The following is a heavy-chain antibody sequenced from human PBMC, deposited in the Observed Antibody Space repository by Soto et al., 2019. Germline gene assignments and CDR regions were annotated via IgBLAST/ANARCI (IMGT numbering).Heavy chain of an antibody. CDR3: AHAMLYCTGGSCSTWFDS. CDR2: IYWDDDK. V-gene: IGHV2-5*02. CDR1: GFSLSTHGVG. J-gene: IGHJ5*01. Sequence: QITLKESGPTLVKPTQTLTLTCTFSGFSLSTHGVGVGWVRQPAGKALEWLALIYWDDDKRYSASLNSRLTTTKDTSKNQVVLTMPNMDPVDTATYYCAHAMLYCTGGSCSTWFDSWGQGTLVTVSS. D-gene: IGHD2-15*01.